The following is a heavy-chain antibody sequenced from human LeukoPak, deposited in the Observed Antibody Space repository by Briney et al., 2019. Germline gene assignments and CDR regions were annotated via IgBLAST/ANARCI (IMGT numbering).Heavy chain of an antibody. CDR1: GDSISNYY. CDR3: GRSKGSGNYFDS. D-gene: IGHD3-10*01. CDR2: ISYTGST. V-gene: IGHV4-59*07. J-gene: IGHJ4*02. Sequence: PSDTLSLTCTVSGDSISNYYWSWIRQPPGKGLEWIGYISYTGSTNYNPSLKSRVTLSIDTSKSQFSLSLNSVTAADTATYYCGRSKGSGNYFDSWGQGTLVTVTS.